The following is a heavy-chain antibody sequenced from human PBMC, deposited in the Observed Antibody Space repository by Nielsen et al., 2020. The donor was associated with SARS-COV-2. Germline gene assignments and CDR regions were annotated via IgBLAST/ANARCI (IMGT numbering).Heavy chain of an antibody. CDR2: IFSNDEK. Sequence: SGPTLVKPTETLTLTCTVSGFSLSNARMGVSWIRQPPGKALEWLAHIFSNDEKSYSTSLKSRLTISKDTSKSQVVLTMTNMDPVDTATYYCARIDSSGWGNWFDPWGQGTLVTVSS. D-gene: IGHD6-19*01. CDR3: ARIDSSGWGNWFDP. J-gene: IGHJ5*02. V-gene: IGHV2-26*01. CDR1: GFSLSNARMG.